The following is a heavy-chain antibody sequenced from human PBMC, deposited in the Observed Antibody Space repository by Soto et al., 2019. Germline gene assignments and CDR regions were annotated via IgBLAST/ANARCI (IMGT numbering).Heavy chain of an antibody. J-gene: IGHJ5*02. CDR1: GVSMRNSY. CDR2: ISTSGNT. CDR3: ARGGGVPALGDP. V-gene: IGHV4-4*07. Sequence: SETLSLTCSVSGVSMRNSYWTWIRQSAGKGLEWIGRISTSGNTNYNPSLNSRLTMSVDTSKNQVSLKLTSVTAADTAVYYCARGGGVPALGDPWGQGTMVTVYS. D-gene: IGHD3-16*01.